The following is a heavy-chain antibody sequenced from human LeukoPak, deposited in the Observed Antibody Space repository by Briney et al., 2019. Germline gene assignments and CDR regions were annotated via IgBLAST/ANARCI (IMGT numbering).Heavy chain of an antibody. J-gene: IGHJ4*02. CDR2: IGNKVSNYGT. V-gene: IGHV3-73*01. CDR1: GFTFSDSA. Sequence: GGSLRPSCAASGFTFSDSAMHWVRQASGKGLEWVGHIGNKVSNYGTEYAPSLRGRFTISRDESEDTAYLQVDSLKTEDTAVYYCAGNYNSWTGLNYWGQGTLVTVSS. D-gene: IGHD1-1*01. CDR3: AGNYNSWTGLNY.